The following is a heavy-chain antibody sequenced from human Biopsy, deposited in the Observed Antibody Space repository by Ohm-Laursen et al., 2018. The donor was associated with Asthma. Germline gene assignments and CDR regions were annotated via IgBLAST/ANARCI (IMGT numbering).Heavy chain of an antibody. CDR3: ARTYFDFLTGQVHDAFAM. CDR2: INAANGNI. V-gene: IGHV1-3*01. Sequence: ASVKVSCNASGYTFINYAIHWVRQAPGHSLEWMGWINAANGNIKYSQKFQGRLTISRDTSASTAYMDLSSLRSEDTAVYYCARTYFDFLTGQVHDAFAMWGQGTMVTVSS. J-gene: IGHJ3*02. CDR1: GYTFINYA. D-gene: IGHD3-9*01.